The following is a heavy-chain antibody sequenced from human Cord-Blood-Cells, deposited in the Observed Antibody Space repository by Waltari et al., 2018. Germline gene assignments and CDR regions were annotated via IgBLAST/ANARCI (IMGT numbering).Heavy chain of an antibody. CDR3: ARDRGVGGYGMDV. CDR1: GFTFSTSG. V-gene: IGHV3-33*01. J-gene: IGHJ6*02. CDR2: IWYDGSNK. Sequence: QVQLVESGGGVVQPGRSLRLSCAASGFTFSTSGLHWVRPAPGKGLEWVAVIWYDGSNKYYADSVKGRFTISRDNSKNTLYLQMNSLRAEDTAVYYCARDRGVGGYGMDVWGQGTTVTVSS. D-gene: IGHD3-10*01.